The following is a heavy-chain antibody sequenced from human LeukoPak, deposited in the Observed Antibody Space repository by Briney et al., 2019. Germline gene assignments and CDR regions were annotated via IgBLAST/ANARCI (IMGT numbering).Heavy chain of an antibody. J-gene: IGHJ4*02. Sequence: EGSVRLSCAASGFTFSSYEMNWVRQAPGKGLEWVSYISSSGSTIYYADSVKGRFTISRDNAKNSLYLQMNSLRAEDTAVYYCARNGDLDYGDYYFDYWGQGTLVTVSS. CDR2: ISSSGSTI. D-gene: IGHD4-17*01. CDR3: ARNGDLDYGDYYFDY. V-gene: IGHV3-48*03. CDR1: GFTFSSYE.